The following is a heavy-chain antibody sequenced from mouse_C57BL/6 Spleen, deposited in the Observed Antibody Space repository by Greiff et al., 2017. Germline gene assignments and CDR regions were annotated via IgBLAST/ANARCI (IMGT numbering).Heavy chain of an antibody. CDR2: INPSNGGT. J-gene: IGHJ1*03. CDR3: AREAYYGSSGYCDV. D-gene: IGHD1-1*01. CDR1: GYTFTSYW. Sequence: VQLQQPGTELVKPGASVKLSCKASGYTFTSYWMHWVKQRPGQGLEWIGNINPSNGGTNSNEKFKSKATLTVDKSSSTAYMQLSSLTSEDSAVYYWAREAYYGSSGYCDVWGTGTTVTVSS. V-gene: IGHV1-53*01.